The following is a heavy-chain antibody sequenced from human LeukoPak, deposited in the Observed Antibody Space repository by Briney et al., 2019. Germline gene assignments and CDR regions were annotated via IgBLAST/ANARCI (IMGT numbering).Heavy chain of an antibody. CDR2: IYPGDSDT. D-gene: IGHD2-8*01. J-gene: IGHJ4*02. CDR3: ARRYCTNGVCYSYFDY. CDR1: GYSFTSYW. V-gene: IGHV5-51*01. Sequence: GESLKISCKGSGYSFTSYWIGWVRQMPGKGLEWMGIIYPGDSDTRYIPSFQGQVTISADKSISTAYLDWSSLKASDTAMYYCARRYCTNGVCYSYFDYWGQGTLVTVSS.